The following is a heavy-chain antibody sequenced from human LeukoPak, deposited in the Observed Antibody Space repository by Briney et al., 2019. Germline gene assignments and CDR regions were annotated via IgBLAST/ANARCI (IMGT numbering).Heavy chain of an antibody. J-gene: IGHJ5*02. CDR3: ARDEYYYDSSGYWYSWFDP. Sequence: SVKVSCKASGGTFSSYAISWVRQAPGQGLEWMGGITPIFGTANYAQKFQGRVTITADESTSTAYMELSSLRSEDTAVYYCARDEYYYDSSGYWYSWFDPWGQGTLVTVSS. CDR2: ITPIFGTA. D-gene: IGHD3-22*01. CDR1: GGTFSSYA. V-gene: IGHV1-69*01.